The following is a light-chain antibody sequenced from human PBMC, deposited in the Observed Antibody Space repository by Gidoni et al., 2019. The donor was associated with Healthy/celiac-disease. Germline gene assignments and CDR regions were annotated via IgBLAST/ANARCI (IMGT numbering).Light chain of an antibody. CDR3: QSADSSGTYPV. Sequence: SYELTQPPSVSVSPGQTARITCSGDALPQQYAYWYQQKPGQAPVRVIYKDSERPSGIPERFSGSSSGTTVTLTISGVQAEDEADYYCQSADSSGTYPVFGGGTKLTVL. CDR1: ALPQQY. V-gene: IGLV3-25*02. J-gene: IGLJ2*01. CDR2: KDS.